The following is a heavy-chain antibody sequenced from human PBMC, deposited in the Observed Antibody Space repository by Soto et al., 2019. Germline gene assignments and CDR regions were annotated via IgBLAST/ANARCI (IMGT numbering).Heavy chain of an antibody. Sequence: SETLSLTCTVSGGSISSYYWSWIRQPPGKGLEWIGYIYYSGSTNYNPSLKSRVTISVDTSKNQFSLKLSSVTAADTAVYYCARYHFCSGGSCYLFDHWGQGTLVTVSS. CDR3: ARYHFCSGGSCYLFDH. CDR2: IYYSGST. CDR1: GGSISSYY. V-gene: IGHV4-59*01. J-gene: IGHJ4*02. D-gene: IGHD2-15*01.